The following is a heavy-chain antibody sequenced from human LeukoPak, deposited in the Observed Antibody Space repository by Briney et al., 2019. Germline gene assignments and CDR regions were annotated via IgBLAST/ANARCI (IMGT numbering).Heavy chain of an antibody. CDR3: ARTARGYELYDY. D-gene: IGHD5-12*01. J-gene: IGHJ4*02. CDR1: GYTFTSYA. CDR2: IIPILGIA. V-gene: IGHV1-69*04. Sequence: ASVKVSCKASGYTFTSYAISWVRQAPGQGLEWMGRIIPILGIANYAQKFQGRVTITADKSTSTAYMELSSLRSEDTAVYYCARTARGYELYDYWGQGTLVTVSS.